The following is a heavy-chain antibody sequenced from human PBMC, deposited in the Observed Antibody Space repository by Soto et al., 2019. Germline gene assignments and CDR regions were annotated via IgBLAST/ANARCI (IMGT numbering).Heavy chain of an antibody. CDR1: GGSISSYY. D-gene: IGHD3-10*01. V-gene: IGHV4-59*01. CDR2: IYYSGST. J-gene: IGHJ6*02. CDR3: ARPAMVRGVVRYYFYDMDV. Sequence: PSETLSLTCTVSGGSISSYYWSWIRQPPGKGLEWIGYIYYSGSTNYNPSLKSRVTISVDTSKNQFSLKLSSVTAADTAVYYCARPAMVRGVVRYYFYDMDVWGQGITVTVSS.